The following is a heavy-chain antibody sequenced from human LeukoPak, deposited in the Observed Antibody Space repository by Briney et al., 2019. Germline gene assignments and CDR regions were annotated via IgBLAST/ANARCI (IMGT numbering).Heavy chain of an antibody. CDR2: ITRNGSST. CDR3: ARDVGGY. Sequence: QPGGSLRLSCAASGFTFSSYWMHWVRQAPGKGLVWVSRITRNGSSTAYADSVKGRFTISRDDAKNMLYLQMNSLRAEDTAVYYCARDVGGYWGQGTLVTVSS. V-gene: IGHV3-74*01. D-gene: IGHD3-10*01. CDR1: GFTFSSYW. J-gene: IGHJ4*02.